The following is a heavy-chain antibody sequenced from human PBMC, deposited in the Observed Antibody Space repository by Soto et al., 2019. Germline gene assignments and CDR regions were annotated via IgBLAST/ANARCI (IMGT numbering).Heavy chain of an antibody. V-gene: IGHV3-21*01. Sequence: PGGSLRLPCEASGFTFSRDSMNWVRQVPGKGLEWVASISSGSSDTWYADSVKGRFIISRDNVQNSLFLQMNTLRPEDTAIYYCARVAYWGPGTQVTVSS. CDR3: ARVAY. CDR1: GFTFSRDS. J-gene: IGHJ4*02. CDR2: ISSGSSDT.